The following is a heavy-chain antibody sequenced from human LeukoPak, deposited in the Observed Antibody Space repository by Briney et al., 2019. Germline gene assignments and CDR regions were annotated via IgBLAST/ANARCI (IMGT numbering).Heavy chain of an antibody. Sequence: ASVKVSSKASGYTFTSYYMHWVRQAPGQGLEWMGIINPSGGSTSYAQKFQGRVTMTRDTSTSTVYMELSSLRSEDTAVYYCARDWTHCGGDCYFLFGSFGAFDIWGQGTMVTVSS. V-gene: IGHV1-46*01. D-gene: IGHD2-21*02. CDR1: GYTFTSYY. CDR2: INPSGGST. J-gene: IGHJ3*02. CDR3: ARDWTHCGGDCYFLFGSFGAFDI.